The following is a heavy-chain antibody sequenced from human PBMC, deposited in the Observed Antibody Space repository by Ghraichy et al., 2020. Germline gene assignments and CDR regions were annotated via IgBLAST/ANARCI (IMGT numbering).Heavy chain of an antibody. CDR1: GGSFSGYY. CDR2: INHSGST. J-gene: IGHJ4*02. CDR3: ARGGVTGTPPLYYFDY. V-gene: IGHV4-34*01. D-gene: IGHD1-1*01. Sequence: SQTLSLTCAVYGGSFSGYYWSWIRQPPGKGLEWIGEINHSGSTNYNPSLKSRVTISVDTSKNQFSLKLSSVTAADTAVYYCARGGVTGTPPLYYFDYWGQGTLVTVSS.